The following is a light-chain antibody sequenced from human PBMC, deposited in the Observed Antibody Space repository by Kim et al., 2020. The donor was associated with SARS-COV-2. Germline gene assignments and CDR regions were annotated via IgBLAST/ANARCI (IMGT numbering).Light chain of an antibody. CDR2: SAS. J-gene: IGKJ1*01. CDR3: QQGNSFPRT. V-gene: IGKV1-12*01. Sequence: DIQMTQSPSSVSASVGDRVTITCRASQGIGYRLAWYQQKPGKATNLLIYSASSLHSGVPSRFSGSGSGTDFTLTISSLQPEDCATYYCQQGNSFPRTFGQGTKVDIK. CDR1: QGIGYR.